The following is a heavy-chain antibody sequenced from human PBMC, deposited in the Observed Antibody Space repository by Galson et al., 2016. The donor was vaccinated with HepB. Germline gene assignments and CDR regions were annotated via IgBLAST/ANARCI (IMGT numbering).Heavy chain of an antibody. Sequence: SLRLSCAASGFSFDDYAMHWIRQAPGKGLEWVSSISWNRGNIGYADSVKGRFTISRDNAKNSLYLQMNSLRAEDTALYYCAKSSLPYPLYYYHGLDVWGQGTTVTVSS. CDR1: GFSFDDYA. CDR3: AKSSLPYPLYYYHGLDV. D-gene: IGHD6-6*01. CDR2: ISWNRGNI. V-gene: IGHV3-9*01. J-gene: IGHJ6*02.